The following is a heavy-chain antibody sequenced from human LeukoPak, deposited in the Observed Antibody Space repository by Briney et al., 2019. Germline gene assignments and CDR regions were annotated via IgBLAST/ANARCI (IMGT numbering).Heavy chain of an antibody. CDR3: AKGELQLVLAAPMGY. CDR2: ISNNGGYT. J-gene: IGHJ4*02. V-gene: IGHV3-23*01. D-gene: IGHD6-6*01. Sequence: GGSLRLSCAASGFTFSSSAMSWVRQAPGKGLEWVSAISNNGGYTYYADSVQGRFTISRDNSKSTLCLQMNSLRAEDTAVYYCAKGELQLVLAAPMGYWGQGTLVTVSS. CDR1: GFTFSSSA.